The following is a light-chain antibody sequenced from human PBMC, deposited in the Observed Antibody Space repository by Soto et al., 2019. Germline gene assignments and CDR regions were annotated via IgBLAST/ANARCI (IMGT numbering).Light chain of an antibody. J-gene: IGKJ4*01. Sequence: DIHLTQSPSSLSASVGDRVTITCRASQSIRSYLNWYQQKPGKAPKLLIYAASSLQTGVSSRFSGSGSGTDFTLTISNLQPEDFATYYCQQTSSTPTFGGGTKVDI. CDR3: QQTSSTPT. CDR2: AAS. CDR1: QSIRSY. V-gene: IGKV1-39*01.